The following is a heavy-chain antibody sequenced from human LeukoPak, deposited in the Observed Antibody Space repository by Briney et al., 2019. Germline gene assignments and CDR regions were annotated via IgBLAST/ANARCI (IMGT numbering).Heavy chain of an antibody. J-gene: IGHJ5*02. CDR1: GGTFSSYA. Sequence: SVNVSCKASGGTFSSYAISWVRQAPGQGLEWMGGIIPIFGTANYAQKFQGRVTITTDESTSTAYMELSSLRSEDTAVYYCASVPYSNYLWDWFDRWGQGTLVTVS. CDR3: ASVPYSNYLWDWFDR. CDR2: IIPIFGTA. V-gene: IGHV1-69*05. D-gene: IGHD4-11*01.